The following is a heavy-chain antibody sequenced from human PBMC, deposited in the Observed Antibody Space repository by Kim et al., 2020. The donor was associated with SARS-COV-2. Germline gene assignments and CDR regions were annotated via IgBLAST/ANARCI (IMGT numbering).Heavy chain of an antibody. CDR3: ARGDRRGYSYGNFDY. D-gene: IGHD5-18*01. CDR1: GGSISSYY. CDR2: IYYSGST. J-gene: IGHJ4*02. V-gene: IGHV4-59*01. Sequence: SETLSLTCTVSGGSISSYYWSWIRQPPGKGLEWIGYIYYSGSTNYNPSLKSRVTISVDTSKNQFSLKLSSVTAADTAVYYCARGDRRGYSYGNFDYWGQGTLVTVSS.